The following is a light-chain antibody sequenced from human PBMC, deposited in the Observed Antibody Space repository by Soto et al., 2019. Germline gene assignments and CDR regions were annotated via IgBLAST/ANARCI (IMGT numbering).Light chain of an antibody. CDR2: KAT. J-gene: IGKJ5*01. Sequence: DIQMTQSPSILSASVGDRVTITCRASQRIDTWLAWYQQKPGTAPKLLIYKATTLQSGVPSRFSGSGSGTDFTLTISRLEPQDSAMYYCQQYVISVNFGQGTRLEIK. CDR1: QRIDTW. CDR3: QQYVISVN. V-gene: IGKV1-5*03.